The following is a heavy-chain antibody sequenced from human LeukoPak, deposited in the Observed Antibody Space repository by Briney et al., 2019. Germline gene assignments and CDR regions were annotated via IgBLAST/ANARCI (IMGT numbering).Heavy chain of an antibody. Sequence: GESLKISCKGSGYSFTSYWIGWVRQMPGKGLEWMGIIYPGDSDTRYSPSFQGQVTISADKSISTAYLQWSSLKASDTAMYYCARHMGIYCSSTSCSGGWFDPWGQGTLVTVSS. CDR1: GYSFTSYW. V-gene: IGHV5-51*01. J-gene: IGHJ5*02. CDR2: IYPGDSDT. CDR3: ARHMGIYCSSTSCSGGWFDP. D-gene: IGHD2-2*01.